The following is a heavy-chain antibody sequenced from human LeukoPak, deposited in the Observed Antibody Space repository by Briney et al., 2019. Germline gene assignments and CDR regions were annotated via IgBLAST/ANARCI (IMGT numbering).Heavy chain of an antibody. J-gene: IGHJ4*02. CDR2: IVVGSGNT. CDR3: AAGWYSGSYYPPANIDY. CDR1: GFTFTSSA. V-gene: IGHV1-58*02. D-gene: IGHD1-26*01. Sequence: EASVTVSCKASGFTFTSSAMQWVRQARGQRLEWIGWIVVGSGNTNYAQKFQERVTITRDMSTSTAYMELSSLRSEDTAVYYCAAGWYSGSYYPPANIDYWGQGTLVTVSS.